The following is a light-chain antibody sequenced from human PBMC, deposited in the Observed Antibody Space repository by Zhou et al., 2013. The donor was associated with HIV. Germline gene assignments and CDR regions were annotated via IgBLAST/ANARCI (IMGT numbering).Light chain of an antibody. Sequence: DIQMTQSPSSLSASVGDRVTITCRASQGIRNDLGWYQQKPGKAPKLLIYAASSLQSGVPSRFSGSGSGTDFTLTISSLQPEDFATYYCQQTYRAPPYTFGQGTKLEI. CDR1: QGIRND. CDR3: QQTYRAPPYT. CDR2: AAS. V-gene: IGKV1-39*01. J-gene: IGKJ2*01.